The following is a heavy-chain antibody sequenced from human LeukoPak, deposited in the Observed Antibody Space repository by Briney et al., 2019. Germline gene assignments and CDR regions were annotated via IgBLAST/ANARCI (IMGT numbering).Heavy chain of an antibody. Sequence: PSETLSLTCTVSGGSVSSTEFYWGWIRQPPGKGLQWIGNIYYTGSTYYNPSLNSRVAMSVVTSQNQFSLKMASVTAADTAVYYCARLSKGRYFDYIFDNWGQGTLVTVSS. CDR2: IYYTGST. CDR3: ARLSKGRYFDYIFDN. V-gene: IGHV4-39*01. CDR1: GGSVSSTEFY. J-gene: IGHJ4*02. D-gene: IGHD3-9*01.